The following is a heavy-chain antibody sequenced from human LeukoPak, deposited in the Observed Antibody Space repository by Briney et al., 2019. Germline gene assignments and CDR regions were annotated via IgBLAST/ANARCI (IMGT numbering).Heavy chain of an antibody. CDR2: INPSGGST. CDR1: GYTFTNYY. D-gene: IGHD6-19*01. J-gene: IGHJ4*02. V-gene: IGHV1-46*01. CDR3: ARGIGLDDY. Sequence: GASVKVSCKASGYTFTNYYIHWVRQAPGQGLEWMGIINPSGGSTNYGQKFQGRVTMTRYTSTSTVYMELSSLTSEDTAVYYCARGIGLDDYWGQGTLVTVSS.